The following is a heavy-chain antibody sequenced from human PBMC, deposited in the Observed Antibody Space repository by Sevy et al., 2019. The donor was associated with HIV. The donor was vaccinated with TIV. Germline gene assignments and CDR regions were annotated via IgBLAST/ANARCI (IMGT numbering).Heavy chain of an antibody. CDR1: GFTFSSYA. D-gene: IGHD6-19*01. CDR2: ISYDGSNK. CDR3: ARWHRAVRYYYYMDV. J-gene: IGHJ6*03. V-gene: IGHV3-30-3*01. Sequence: GGSLRLSCAASGFTFSSYAMHWVRQAPGKGLEWVAVISYDGSNKYYADSVKGRFTISRDNSKNTLYLQMNSLRAEDTAVYYCARWHRAVRYYYYMDVWGKGTTVTVSS.